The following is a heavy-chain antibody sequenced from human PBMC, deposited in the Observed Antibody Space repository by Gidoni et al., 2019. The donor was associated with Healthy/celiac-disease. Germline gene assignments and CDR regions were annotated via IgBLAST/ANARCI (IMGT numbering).Heavy chain of an antibody. D-gene: IGHD6-13*01. Sequence: QVQLVQSGAEVKKPGSSVKVSCKASGGTFSSYAISWGRQAPGQGLEWMGGIIPIFGTANYAQKFQGRVTITADKSTSTAYMELSSLRSEDTAVYYCAARSSQYSSSWDGGMDVWGQGTTVTVSS. J-gene: IGHJ6*02. CDR3: AARSSQYSSSWDGGMDV. CDR2: IIPIFGTA. CDR1: GGTFSSYA. V-gene: IGHV1-69*06.